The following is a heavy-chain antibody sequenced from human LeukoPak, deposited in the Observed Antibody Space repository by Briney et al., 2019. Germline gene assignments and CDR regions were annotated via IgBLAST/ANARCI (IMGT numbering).Heavy chain of an antibody. Sequence: PSETLSLTCAVYGGSFSGYYWSWIRQPPGKGLEWIGYIYYSGSTYYNPSLKSRVTISVDTSKNQSSLKLSSVTAADTAVYYCAREQQLVLDYWGQGTLVTVSS. CDR1: GGSFSGYY. J-gene: IGHJ4*02. CDR2: IYYSGST. CDR3: AREQQLVLDY. V-gene: IGHV4-30-4*08. D-gene: IGHD6-13*01.